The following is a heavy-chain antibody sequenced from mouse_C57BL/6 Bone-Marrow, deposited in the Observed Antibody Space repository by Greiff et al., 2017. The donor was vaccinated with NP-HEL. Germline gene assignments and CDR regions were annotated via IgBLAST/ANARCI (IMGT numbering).Heavy chain of an antibody. CDR3: ERSGRIEPYDYDDYFDY. CDR1: GYTFTSYW. J-gene: IGHJ2*01. Sequence: QVQLQQPGAELVKPGASVKLSCKASGYTFTSYWMHWVKQRPGRGLEWIGRIDPNSGGTKYNEKFKSKATLTVDKPSSTAYMQLSSLTSEDSAVYYCERSGRIEPYDYDDYFDYWGQGTTLTVSS. D-gene: IGHD2-4*01. CDR2: IDPNSGGT. V-gene: IGHV1-72*01.